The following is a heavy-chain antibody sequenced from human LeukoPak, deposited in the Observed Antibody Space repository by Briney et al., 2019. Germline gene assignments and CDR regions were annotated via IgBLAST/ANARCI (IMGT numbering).Heavy chain of an antibody. J-gene: IGHJ4*02. Sequence: GGSLRLSCAASGFTFSNAWMSWVRQAPGKGLEWVGRIKSKTDGGTTDYAPPVKGRFTISRDDSKNTLYLQMNSLKTEDTAVYYCTPDAGFPSFDYWGQGTLVTVSS. V-gene: IGHV3-15*01. CDR1: GFTFSNAW. CDR2: IKSKTDGGTT. CDR3: TPDAGFPSFDY.